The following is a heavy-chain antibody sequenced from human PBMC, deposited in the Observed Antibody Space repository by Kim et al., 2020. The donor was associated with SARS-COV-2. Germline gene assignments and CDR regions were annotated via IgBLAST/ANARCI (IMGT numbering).Heavy chain of an antibody. J-gene: IGHJ6*02. Sequence: GGSLRLSCAASGFTFSSYSMNWVRQAPGKGLEWVSYISSSSSTIYYADSVKGRFTISRDNAKNSLYLQMNSLRDEDTAVYYCARDAGSIAAAGNSDPDGMDVWGQGTTVTVSS. V-gene: IGHV3-48*02. CDR2: ISSSSSTI. CDR1: GFTFSSYS. D-gene: IGHD6-13*01. CDR3: ARDAGSIAAAGNSDPDGMDV.